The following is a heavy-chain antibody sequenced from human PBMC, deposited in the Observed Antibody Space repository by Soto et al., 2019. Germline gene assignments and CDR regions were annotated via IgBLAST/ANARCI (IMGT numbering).Heavy chain of an antibody. Sequence: SETLSLTCTVSGGSISSGDYYWSWIRQPPGKGLEWIGHIYDGGTTYSSPSLKGRVTISADTSETQFSLKLSSVTAADTAVYYCARDPVRKGYRKYYYYGMDVWGQGTTVTVSS. D-gene: IGHD4-4*01. CDR1: GGSISSGDYY. CDR2: IYDGGTT. J-gene: IGHJ6*02. V-gene: IGHV4-30-4*02. CDR3: ARDPVRKGYRKYYYYGMDV.